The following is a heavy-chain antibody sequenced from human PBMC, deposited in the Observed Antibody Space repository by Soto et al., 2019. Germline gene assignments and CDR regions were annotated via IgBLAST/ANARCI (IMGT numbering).Heavy chain of an antibody. Sequence: QVQLQESGPGLVKPSETMSLTCTVSGVSISNSYCSWVRQPPGKKLEWIGHIWNSGTTDYNPSLRGRVTMSVDTSKNQVSLRLSSGTATDTAVDYCTRGGGSYTTGWYNDYWGQGTLVTVSS. V-gene: IGHV4-4*09. CDR2: IWNSGTT. D-gene: IGHD6-19*01. CDR3: TRGGGSYTTGWYNDY. J-gene: IGHJ4*02. CDR1: GVSISNSY.